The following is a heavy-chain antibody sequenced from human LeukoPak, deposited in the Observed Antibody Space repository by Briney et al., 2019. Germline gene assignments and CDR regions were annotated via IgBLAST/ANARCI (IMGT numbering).Heavy chain of an antibody. CDR3: ARGYYDSSGYYSQRFDY. J-gene: IGHJ4*02. CDR2: IYYSGST. V-gene: IGHV4-59*08. D-gene: IGHD3-22*01. Sequence: SETLSLTCTVSGGSVSSYYWSWIRQPPGKGLEWLGYIYYSGSTNYNPSLKSRVTISVDTTKNQFSLKLSSVTAADTAVYYCARGYYDSSGYYSQRFDYWGQGTLVTVSS. CDR1: GGSVSSYY.